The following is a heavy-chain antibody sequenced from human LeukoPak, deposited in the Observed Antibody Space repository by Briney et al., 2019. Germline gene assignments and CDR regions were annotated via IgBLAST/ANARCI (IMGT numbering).Heavy chain of an antibody. CDR1: GGSISSGGYY. D-gene: IGHD4-17*01. V-gene: IGHV4-31*03. CDR3: ARRVWAVTTSDAFDI. Sequence: SETLSLTCSVSGGSISSGGYYWSWIRQHPGKGLEWIGYIYYSGSTYYNPSLKSRVTISVDTSKNQFSLKLSSVTAADTAVYYCARRVWAVTTSDAFDIWGQGTMVTVSS. J-gene: IGHJ3*02. CDR2: IYYSGST.